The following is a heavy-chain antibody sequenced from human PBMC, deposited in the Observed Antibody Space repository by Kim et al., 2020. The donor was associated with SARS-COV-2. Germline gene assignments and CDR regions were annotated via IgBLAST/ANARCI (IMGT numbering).Heavy chain of an antibody. V-gene: IGHV4-61*01. CDR2: IYYSGST. CDR3: ADYCSSTSCYYPDAFD. J-gene: IGHJ3*02. D-gene: IGHD2-2*01. Sequence: SETLSLTCTVSGGSVSSGSYYWSWIRQPPGKGLEWIGYIYYSGSTNYNPSLKSRVTISVDTSKNQFSLKLSSVTAADTAVYYCADYCSSTSCYYPDAFD. CDR1: GGSVSSGSYY.